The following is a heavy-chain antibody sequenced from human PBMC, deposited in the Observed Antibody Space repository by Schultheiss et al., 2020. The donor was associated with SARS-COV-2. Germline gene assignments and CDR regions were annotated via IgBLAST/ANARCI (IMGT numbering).Heavy chain of an antibody. CDR1: GSTFNRYG. J-gene: IGHJ4*02. D-gene: IGHD5-18*01. Sequence: ASVKVSCGASGSTFNRYGISWVRQAPGQRLEWMGWISTYNVNTKYAQKLQGRVTMTTDTSTSTAYMELRSLRSDDTAVYYCAIGTGYSYELGGFDYWGQGTLVTVSS. CDR2: ISTYNVNT. CDR3: AIGTGYSYELGGFDY. V-gene: IGHV1-18*01.